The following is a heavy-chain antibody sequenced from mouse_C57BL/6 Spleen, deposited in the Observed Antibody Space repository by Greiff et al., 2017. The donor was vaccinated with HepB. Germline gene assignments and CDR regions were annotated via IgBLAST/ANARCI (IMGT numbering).Heavy chain of an antibody. CDR1: GYTFTDYY. J-gene: IGHJ1*03. CDR2: IYPGSGNT. Sequence: VKLMESGAELVRPGASVKLSCKASGYTFTDYYINWVKQRPGQGLEWIARIYPGSGNTYYNEKFKGKATLTAEKSSSTAYMQLSSLTSEDSAVYFCARWRCNWYFDVWGTGTTVTVSS. V-gene: IGHV1-76*01. CDR3: ARWRCNWYFDV.